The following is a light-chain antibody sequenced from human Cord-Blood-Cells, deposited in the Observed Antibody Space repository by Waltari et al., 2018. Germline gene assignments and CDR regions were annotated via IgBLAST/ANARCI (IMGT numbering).Light chain of an antibody. V-gene: IGLV3-25*03. J-gene: IGLJ3*02. Sequence: SYELTQPPSVSVSPGQTARITGSGDALQKQYAYWYQQKPGQAPVLVIYNDSERPSGIPERFSGSSSRTTVTLTISGVQAEDEADYYCQSADSSGTYGVFGGGTKLTVL. CDR1: ALQKQY. CDR2: NDS. CDR3: QSADSSGTYGV.